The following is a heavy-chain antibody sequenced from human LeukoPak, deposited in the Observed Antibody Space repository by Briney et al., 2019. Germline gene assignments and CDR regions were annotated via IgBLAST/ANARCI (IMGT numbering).Heavy chain of an antibody. J-gene: IGHJ5*02. Sequence: SETLSLTCAVYGGSFSGYYWSWIRQPPGKGLEWIGEINHSGSTNYNPSLKSRVTISVDTSKNQFSLKLSSVTAADTAVYYCAKDLPYYYDSSGYYPNWFDPWGQGTLVTVSS. V-gene: IGHV4-34*01. CDR1: GGSFSGYY. D-gene: IGHD3-22*01. CDR3: AKDLPYYYDSSGYYPNWFDP. CDR2: INHSGST.